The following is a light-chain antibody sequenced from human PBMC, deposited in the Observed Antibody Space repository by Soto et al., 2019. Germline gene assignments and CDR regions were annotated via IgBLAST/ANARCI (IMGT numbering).Light chain of an antibody. CDR2: DTS. CDR3: QRYNNWPLT. V-gene: IGKV3-15*01. Sequence: EVVMTQSPATLYVSPGQGATLSCRASQGIGDTLAWYPNKRGQTPRLLIYDTSTRATGVPARFSGSRSGTEFTLTISSLQSEDFAVYYCQRYNNWPLTFGGGTK. J-gene: IGKJ4*01. CDR1: QGIGDT.